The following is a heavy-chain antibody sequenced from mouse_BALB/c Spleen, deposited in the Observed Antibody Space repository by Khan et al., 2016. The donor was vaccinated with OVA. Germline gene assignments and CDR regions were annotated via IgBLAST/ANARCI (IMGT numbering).Heavy chain of an antibody. V-gene: IGHV3-5*02. CDR3: AQDSSGFFAY. J-gene: IGHJ3*01. Sequence: EVKLEESGPGLVKPSQTVSLTCTVTGISITTGNYRWSWIRQFPGNKLEWIGYIYYSGTITYNQSLTSRTTITRDTSKNQFFLEMNSLTAEDTATYYCAQDSSGFFAYWGQGTLVTVSA. CDR2: IYYSGTI. CDR1: GISITTGNYR. D-gene: IGHD3-1*01.